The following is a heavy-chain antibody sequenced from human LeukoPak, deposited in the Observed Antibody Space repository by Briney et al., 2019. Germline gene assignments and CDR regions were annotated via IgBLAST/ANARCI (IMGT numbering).Heavy chain of an antibody. CDR1: GFTFSSYT. V-gene: IGHV3-15*01. CDR3: TTDPYITGTTY. Sequence: GGSLRLSCAASGFTFSSYTIYWVRQAPGKGLEWVGRIKSQTDGGTTDYAAPVKGRFTISRDDSKNTLHLQMNSLKTEDTAVYYCTTDPYITGTTYWGQGTLVTVSS. J-gene: IGHJ4*02. D-gene: IGHD1-20*01. CDR2: IKSQTDGGTT.